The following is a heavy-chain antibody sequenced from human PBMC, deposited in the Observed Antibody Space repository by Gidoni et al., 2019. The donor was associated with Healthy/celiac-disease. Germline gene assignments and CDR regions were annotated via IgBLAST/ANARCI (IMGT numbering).Heavy chain of an antibody. Sequence: ITLKEVGPTPVKPTQTLTLTSTFSWFPPSTCGVGVGWIRQPPGKALEWLALIYWNDGKRYSPSLKSRLTITKDTSKSQVVLTMTYMDPVDTATYYCARAGYCSGTSCYPEYFQHWGQGTLVTVSS. CDR1: WFPPSTCGVG. J-gene: IGHJ1*01. D-gene: IGHD2-2*03. V-gene: IGHV2-5*01. CDR2: IYWNDGK. CDR3: ARAGYCSGTSCYPEYFQH.